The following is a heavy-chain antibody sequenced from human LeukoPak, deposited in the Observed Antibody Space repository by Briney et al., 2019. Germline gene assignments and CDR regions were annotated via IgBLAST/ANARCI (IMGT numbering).Heavy chain of an antibody. CDR1: GGSMSTYY. CDR2: VYYSGST. J-gene: IGHJ4*02. V-gene: IGHV4-59*01. CDR3: AREGAYSDRGAEY. Sequence: SETLSLTCTVSGGSMSTYYWSWIRQPPGKGLEWIGYVYYSGSTKYNPSLKTRVTMSVDTSKNQFSLKLSSVTAADTAVYYCAREGAYSDRGAEYWGQGTLVIVSS. D-gene: IGHD1-26*01.